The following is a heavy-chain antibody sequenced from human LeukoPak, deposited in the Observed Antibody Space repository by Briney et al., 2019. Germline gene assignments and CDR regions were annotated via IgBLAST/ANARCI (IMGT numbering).Heavy chain of an antibody. CDR1: GYTFTSYG. CDR3: ARMDYYDSSGYFDY. D-gene: IGHD3-22*01. CDR2: ISAYNGNT. V-gene: IGHV1-18*01. Sequence: ASVKVSCKASGYTFTSYGISWVRQAPGQGLEWMGWISAYNGNTNYAQKLQGRGTMTTDTSTSTAYMELRSLRSDDTAVYYCARMDYYDSSGYFDYWGQGTLVTVSS. J-gene: IGHJ4*02.